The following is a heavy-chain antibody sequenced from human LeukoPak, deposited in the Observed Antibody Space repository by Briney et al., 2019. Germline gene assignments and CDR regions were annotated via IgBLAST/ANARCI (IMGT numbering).Heavy chain of an antibody. Sequence: GASVKVSCKASGYTFTGYYVHWVRQAPGQGLEWMGRINPNSGGTNYAQKFQGRVTMTRDTSISTAYMELSRLRSDDTAVYYCAREIRSRNGFDYWGQGTLVTVSS. J-gene: IGHJ4*02. D-gene: IGHD1-14*01. CDR2: INPNSGGT. V-gene: IGHV1-2*06. CDR3: AREIRSRNGFDY. CDR1: GYTFTGYY.